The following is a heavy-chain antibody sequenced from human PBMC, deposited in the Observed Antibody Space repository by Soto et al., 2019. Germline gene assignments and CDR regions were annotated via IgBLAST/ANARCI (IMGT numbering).Heavy chain of an antibody. J-gene: IGHJ4*02. CDR1: GFTFNNYA. CDR3: XXXXXXSGSLTPRVAF. Sequence: EVQLLESGGGLVQPGGSLRLSCAASGFTFNNYAMTWVRQAPGKGLEWVSAISGGGDTTSYADSVKGRFTVSRDGSKNTLYLQMXXLRAXXTALYXCXXXXXXSGSLTPRVAFWGQGTRVTVSS. CDR2: ISGGGDTT. D-gene: IGHD3-10*01. V-gene: IGHV3-23*01.